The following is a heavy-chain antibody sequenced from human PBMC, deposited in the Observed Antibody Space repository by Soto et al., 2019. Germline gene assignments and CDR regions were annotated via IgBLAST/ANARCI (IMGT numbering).Heavy chain of an antibody. V-gene: IGHV1-2*04. CDR3: ARGGVCTTVTTEDYYYMDV. CDR1: GYTFTGYY. CDR2: INPNSGGT. Sequence: ASVKLSCKASGYTFTGYYMHWVRQAPGQGLEWMGWINPNSGGTNYAQKFQGWVTMTRDTSISTAYMELSRLRSDDTAVYYCARGGVCTTVTTEDYYYMDVWGKGTTVTVSS. J-gene: IGHJ6*03. D-gene: IGHD4-17*01.